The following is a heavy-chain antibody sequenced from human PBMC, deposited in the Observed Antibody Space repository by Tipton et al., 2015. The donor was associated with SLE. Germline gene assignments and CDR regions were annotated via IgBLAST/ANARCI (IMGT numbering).Heavy chain of an antibody. D-gene: IGHD6-25*01. V-gene: IGHV3-66*02. J-gene: IGHJ4*02. Sequence: GSLRLSCAASGFTVSSNYMSWVRQAPGKGLEWVSVIYSGGSTYYADSVKGRFTISRDNSKNTLYLQMNSLRAEDTAAYYCARGGGSVGYYFDYWGQGTLVTVSS. CDR1: GFTVSSNY. CDR3: ARGGGSVGYYFDY. CDR2: IYSGGST.